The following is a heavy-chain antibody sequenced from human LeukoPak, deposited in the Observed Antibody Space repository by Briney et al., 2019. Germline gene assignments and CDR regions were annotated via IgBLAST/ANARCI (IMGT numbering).Heavy chain of an antibody. V-gene: IGHV4-59*01. D-gene: IGHD3-22*01. J-gene: IGHJ5*02. CDR2: IYYSGST. CDR3: ARDYSYYDSSGYYFWWFDP. CDR1: GGSIGSYY. Sequence: SETLSLTCTVSGGSIGSYYWSWIRQPPGKGLEWIGYIYYSGSTNYNPSLKSRVTISVDTSKNQFSLKLSSVTAADTAVYYCARDYSYYDSSGYYFWWFDPWGQGTLVTVSS.